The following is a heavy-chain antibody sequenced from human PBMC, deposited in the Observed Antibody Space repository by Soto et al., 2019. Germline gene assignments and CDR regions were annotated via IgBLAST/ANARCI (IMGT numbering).Heavy chain of an antibody. V-gene: IGHV4-59*01. CDR2: IYYSGST. J-gene: IGHJ4*02. Sequence: QVQLQESGPGLVKPSETLSLTCTVSGGSISSYYWSWIRQPPGKGLEWIGYIYYSGSTNYNPSLKSRVTISVDTSKNQCSLKLSSVTAADTAVYYCARAYSSSWYYFDYWGQGTLVTVSS. D-gene: IGHD6-13*01. CDR3: ARAYSSSWYYFDY. CDR1: GGSISSYY.